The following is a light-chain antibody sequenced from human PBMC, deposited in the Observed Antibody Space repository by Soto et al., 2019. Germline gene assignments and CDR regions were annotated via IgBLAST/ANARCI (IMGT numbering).Light chain of an antibody. CDR1: SSDVGSYNL. J-gene: IGLJ3*02. CDR2: EGT. V-gene: IGLV2-23*01. CDR3: CSYAGSSSLV. Sequence: QSALTQPASVSGSPGQSITISCTGTSSDVGSYNLVSWDQQHPGKAPKLIIYEGTKRPSGVSNRFSVAKSGNTASLTISGLQAEDEADYYCCSYAGSSSLVFGGGTKVTVL.